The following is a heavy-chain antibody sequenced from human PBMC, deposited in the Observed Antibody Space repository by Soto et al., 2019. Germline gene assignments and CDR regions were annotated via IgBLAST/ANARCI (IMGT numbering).Heavy chain of an antibody. D-gene: IGHD5-18*01. Sequence: SETLSLTCTVSGGSISSYYWSWIRQPPGKGLEWIGYIYYSGSTNYNPSLKSRVTISVDTSKNQFSLKLSSVTAADTAVDYCARRYGKNAFDIWGQGTMVTFSS. CDR2: IYYSGST. CDR3: ARRYGKNAFDI. V-gene: IGHV4-59*01. CDR1: GGSISSYY. J-gene: IGHJ3*02.